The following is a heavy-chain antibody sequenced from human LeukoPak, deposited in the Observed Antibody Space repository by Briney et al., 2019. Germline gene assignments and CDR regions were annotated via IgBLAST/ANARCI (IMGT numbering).Heavy chain of an antibody. V-gene: IGHV3-7*03. CDR3: ARAQGWEVVALSPASFDP. D-gene: IGHD3-22*01. CDR1: GFNFSTYS. Sequence: GGSLRLSCAGSGFNFSTYSLNWVRQAPGKGLEWVASINQDGGEIHYVDSVKGRFTISRDNAKNSLYLQMNSLRAEDTAVYYCARAQGWEVVALSPASFDPWGQGTLVTVSS. J-gene: IGHJ5*02. CDR2: INQDGGEI.